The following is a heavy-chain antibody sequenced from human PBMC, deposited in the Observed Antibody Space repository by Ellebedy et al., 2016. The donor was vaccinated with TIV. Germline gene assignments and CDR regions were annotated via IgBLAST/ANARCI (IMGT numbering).Heavy chain of an antibody. CDR1: GGSISTYY. CDR3: ASGKGGGGPYYYGMDV. CDR2: VYYTGST. V-gene: IGHV4-59*01. Sequence: MPSETLSLTCTVSGGSISTYYWSWIRQPPGKGLEWIGYVYYTGSTNYNPSLKSRVTISVDTSKNQFSLKLSSVTTADTAMYYCASGKGGGGPYYYGMDVWGQGTTVTVSS. J-gene: IGHJ6*02. D-gene: IGHD2-15*01.